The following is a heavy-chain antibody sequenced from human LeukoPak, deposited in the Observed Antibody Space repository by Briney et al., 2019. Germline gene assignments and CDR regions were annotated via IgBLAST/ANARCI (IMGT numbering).Heavy chain of an antibody. CDR1: GYXFTGYY. CDR3: ARAAPRDFSGGTWYFDWFDP. D-gene: IGHD2-15*01. J-gene: IGHJ5*02. V-gene: IGHV1-2*02. CDR2: INPNSGGV. Sequence: ASVKVSCMASGYXFTGYYMHWVRQAPGQGLEWLGWINPNSGGVNYAQNFQGRVTTTRDTSISTAFMELSGMRSDDTAVYYCARAAPRDFSGGTWYFDWFDPWGQGTLVTVSS.